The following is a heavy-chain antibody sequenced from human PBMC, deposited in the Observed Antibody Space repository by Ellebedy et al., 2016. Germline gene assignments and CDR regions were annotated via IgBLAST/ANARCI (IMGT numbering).Heavy chain of an antibody. Sequence: GESLKISXAASGFTFSSYSMSWVRQPPGKGLEWVSVIYSAGSTFYADSVKGRFTISRDTSKNTVYLQMNSLRGEDTAVYYCASGFCSGGTCYESWFDPWGQGTPVIVSS. CDR1: GFTFSSYS. D-gene: IGHD2-15*01. CDR3: ASGFCSGGTCYESWFDP. CDR2: IYSAGST. V-gene: IGHV3-53*01. J-gene: IGHJ5*02.